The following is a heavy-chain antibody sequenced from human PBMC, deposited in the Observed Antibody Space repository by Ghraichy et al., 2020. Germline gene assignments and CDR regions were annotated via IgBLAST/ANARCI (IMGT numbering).Heavy chain of an antibody. CDR2: IKQDGSEK. V-gene: IGHV3-7*01. CDR1: GFTFSSYW. D-gene: IGHD4-17*01. Sequence: GGSLRLSCAASGFTFSSYWMSWVRQAPGKGLEWVANIKQDGSEKYYVDSVKGRFTISRDNAKNSLYLQMNSLRAEDMAVYYCARVRDYGDSHYSMDVWGQGTTVT. J-gene: IGHJ6*02. CDR3: ARVRDYGDSHYSMDV.